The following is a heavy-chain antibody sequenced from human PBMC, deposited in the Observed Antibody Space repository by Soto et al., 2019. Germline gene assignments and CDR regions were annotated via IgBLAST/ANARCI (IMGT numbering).Heavy chain of an antibody. Sequence: GASVKVSCKASGYTFTRYTMNWVRQAPGQRLEWMGWINPDNGNTKSSQKFQDRVIITRDTSASTAYMDLSSLRSDDTAVYYCARDPIWTYTWNYARLNYLDPWGQGTLVTVSS. J-gene: IGHJ5*02. CDR1: GYTFTRYT. CDR3: ARDPIWTYTWNYARLNYLDP. V-gene: IGHV1-3*01. CDR2: INPDNGNT. D-gene: IGHD1-7*01.